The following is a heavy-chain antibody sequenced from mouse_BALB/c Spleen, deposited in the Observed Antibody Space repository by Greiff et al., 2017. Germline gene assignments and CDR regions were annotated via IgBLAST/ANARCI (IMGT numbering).Heavy chain of an antibody. CDR3: AREGYYVGTAWFAY. V-gene: IGHV2-6-7*01. CDR2: IWGDGST. CDR1: GFSLTGYG. D-gene: IGHD2-3*01. Sequence: VMLVESGPGLVAPSQSLSITCTVSGFSLTGYGVNWVRQPPGKGLEWLGMIWGDGSTDYNSALKSRLSISKDNSKSQVFLKMNSLQTDDTARYYCAREGYYVGTAWFAYWGQGTLVTVSA. J-gene: IGHJ3*01.